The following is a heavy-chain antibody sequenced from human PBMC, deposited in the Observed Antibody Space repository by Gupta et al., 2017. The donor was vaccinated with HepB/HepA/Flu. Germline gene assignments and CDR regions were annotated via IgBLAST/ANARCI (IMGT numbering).Heavy chain of an antibody. Sequence: QVQLVESGGGVVQPGRSLRLSCAASGFTFSSYAMHWVRQAPGKGLEWVAVISYDGSNKYYADSVKGRFTISRDNSKNTLYLQMNSLRAEDTAVYYCARDSNRLAYGGGDCSLPGSYWGQGTLVTVSS. CDR3: ARDSNRLAYGGGDCSLPGSY. CDR1: GFTFSSYA. J-gene: IGHJ4*02. V-gene: IGHV3-30-3*01. CDR2: ISYDGSNK. D-gene: IGHD2-21*02.